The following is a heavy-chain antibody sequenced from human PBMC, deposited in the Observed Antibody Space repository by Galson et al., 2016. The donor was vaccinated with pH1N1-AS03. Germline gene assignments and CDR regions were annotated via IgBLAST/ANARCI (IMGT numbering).Heavy chain of an antibody. CDR1: GFTFGGYW. Sequence: SLRLSCAASGFTFGGYWMHWVRQGPGKGLEWVSHIHTDGSRTTYADSVKGRFTISRANAKNTLYLKMSSLRAEDTAVYYCARVYYYGSTGSYSLDYWGQGTLVTVSS. CDR2: IHTDGSRT. J-gene: IGHJ4*02. D-gene: IGHD3-10*01. CDR3: ARVYYYGSTGSYSLDY. V-gene: IGHV3-74*01.